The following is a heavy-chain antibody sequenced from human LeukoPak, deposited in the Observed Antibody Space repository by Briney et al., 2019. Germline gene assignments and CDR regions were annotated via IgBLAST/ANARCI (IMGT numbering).Heavy chain of an antibody. CDR1: GGSISSSSYY. V-gene: IGHV4-39*07. Sequence: KTSETLSLTCTVSGGSISSSSYYWGWIRQPPGKGLEWIGSIYYSGSTYYNPSLKSRVTISVDTSKNQFSLKLSSVTAADTAVYYCARASDSSGYYLDYWGQGTLVTVSS. CDR2: IYYSGST. J-gene: IGHJ4*02. D-gene: IGHD3-22*01. CDR3: ARASDSSGYYLDY.